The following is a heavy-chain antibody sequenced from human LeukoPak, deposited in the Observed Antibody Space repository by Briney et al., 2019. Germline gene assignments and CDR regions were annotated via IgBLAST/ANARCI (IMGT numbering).Heavy chain of an antibody. CDR2: IYYSGSS. D-gene: IGHD4-11*01. CDR1: GGSISSCRYY. V-gene: IGHV4-31*03. Sequence: PSQTLSLTCTVSGGSISSCRYYWSCIRQHPGKGLDWTVYIYYSGSSYCNPSLKSRATISVDTSKNQFSLGLTSVTAADTAVYYCARAPEGMTTVRYYYYYYMDVWGEGTTVTVSS. J-gene: IGHJ6*03. CDR3: ARAPEGMTTVRYYYYYYMDV.